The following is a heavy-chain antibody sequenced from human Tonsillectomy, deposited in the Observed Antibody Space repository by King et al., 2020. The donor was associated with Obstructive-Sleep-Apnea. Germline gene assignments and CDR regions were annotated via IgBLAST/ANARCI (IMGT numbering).Heavy chain of an antibody. Sequence: QAQLVQSGAEVKKPGSSVKVSCKASGDTFSSYAISWVRQAPGQGLEWMGGIIPILGIANYAQKFQGSVTITADKSTSTAYMELSSLRAEDTAVYYCARTYEPIVATIRKNSYYGMDVWGHGTTVTVSS. CDR1: GDTFSSYA. CDR2: IIPILGIA. CDR3: ARTYEPIVATIRKNSYYGMDV. J-gene: IGHJ6*02. V-gene: IGHV1-69*10. D-gene: IGHD5-12*01.